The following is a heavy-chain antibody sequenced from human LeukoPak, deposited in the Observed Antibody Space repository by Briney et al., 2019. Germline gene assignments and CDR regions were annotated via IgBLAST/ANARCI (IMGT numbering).Heavy chain of an antibody. J-gene: IGHJ6*03. V-gene: IGHV4-39*01. CDR1: GGSINNGPYY. Sequence: PSETLSLTCTVSGGSINNGPYYWAWIRQPPGKGLEWIASSYYSGSTYYNPSLVSRVTISVDTSKNQLSPKLSSVTAADAAVYFCARPLNSYYYMDVWGKGTTVIVSS. D-gene: IGHD4/OR15-4a*01. CDR2: SYYSGST. CDR3: ARPLNSYYYMDV.